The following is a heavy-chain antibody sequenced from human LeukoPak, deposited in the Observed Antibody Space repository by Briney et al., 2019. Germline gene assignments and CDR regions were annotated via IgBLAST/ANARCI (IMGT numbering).Heavy chain of an antibody. Sequence: GGSLRLSCAASRFTFSSYGMHWVRQAPGKGLEWVAFIRYDGSNKYYADSVKGRFTISRDNSKNTLYLQMNGLRAEDTAVYYCAKDLLAARPSVQYFDYWGQGTLVTVSS. CDR3: AKDLLAARPSVQYFDY. CDR2: IRYDGSNK. CDR1: RFTFSSYG. D-gene: IGHD6-6*01. J-gene: IGHJ4*02. V-gene: IGHV3-30*02.